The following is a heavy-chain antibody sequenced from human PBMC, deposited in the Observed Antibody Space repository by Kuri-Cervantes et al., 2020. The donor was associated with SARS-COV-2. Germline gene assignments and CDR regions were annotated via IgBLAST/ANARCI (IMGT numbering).Heavy chain of an antibody. Sequence: SVKVSCKASGGTFSSYAISWVRQAPGQGLEWMGGIIPIFGTANYAQKFQGRVTMTEDTSTDTAYMELSSLRSEDTAVYYCATSPPHCSSTSCTPNWFDPWGQGTLVTVSS. J-gene: IGHJ5*02. V-gene: IGHV1-69*06. CDR2: IIPIFGTA. D-gene: IGHD2-2*01. CDR1: GGTFSSYA. CDR3: ATSPPHCSSTSCTPNWFDP.